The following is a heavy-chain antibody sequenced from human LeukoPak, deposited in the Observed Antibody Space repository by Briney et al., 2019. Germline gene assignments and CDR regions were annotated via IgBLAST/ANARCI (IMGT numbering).Heavy chain of an antibody. J-gene: IGHJ6*03. V-gene: IGHV3-74*01. CDR2: INSDGSST. CDR3: ARVVTVAWSERRPGYFYMDV. CDR1: GFTFSNYW. D-gene: IGHD1-1*01. Sequence: PGGSLRLSCAASGFTFSNYWMHWVRQAPGKGLVWVSRINSDGSSTRYADSVKGRFTISRDNAKNTLYLQMNSLRAEDTAVYYCARVVTVAWSERRPGYFYMDVWGKGTTVTVSS.